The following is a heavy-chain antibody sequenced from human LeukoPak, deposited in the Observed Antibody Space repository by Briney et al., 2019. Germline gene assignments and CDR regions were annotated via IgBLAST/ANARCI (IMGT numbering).Heavy chain of an antibody. J-gene: IGHJ5*02. CDR3: ARDRYYDSRLDP. CDR2: INSDGSST. Sequence: GGSLRLSCAASGFTFSSYWMHWVRQAPGKGLLWVSRINSDGSSTSYADSVKGRFTISRDNAKSTLCLQMNSLRAEDTAVYYCARDRYYDSRLDPWGQGTLVTVSS. D-gene: IGHD3-22*01. CDR1: GFTFSSYW. V-gene: IGHV3-74*01.